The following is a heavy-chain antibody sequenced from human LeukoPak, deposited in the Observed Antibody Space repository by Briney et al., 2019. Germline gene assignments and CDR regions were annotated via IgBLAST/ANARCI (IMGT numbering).Heavy chain of an antibody. J-gene: IGHJ4*02. CDR2: ISRRGSTI. CDR1: VITFSIYA. V-gene: IGHV3-48*03. D-gene: IGHD1-26*01. Sequence: VVFLRLSAATNVITFSIYAMDSLRQAPAKAMGSGSYISRRGSTIYYAESVKGRFTISRENAKNSLYLQMNSLRAEDTAVYYCARVFSRSRWGSYYQNYFDYWGQGTLVTVSS. CDR3: ARVFSRSRWGSYYQNYFDY.